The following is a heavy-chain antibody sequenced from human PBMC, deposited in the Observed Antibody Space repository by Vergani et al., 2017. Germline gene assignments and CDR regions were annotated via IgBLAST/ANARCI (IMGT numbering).Heavy chain of an antibody. Sequence: QVQLVQSGAEVKKPGASEKVSCNASGYTFTSYYMHWVRQAPGQGLEWMGIINPSGGSTSYAQKFQGRVTMTRDTSTSTVYMELSSLRSEDTAVYYCAXIAAEGMYYYGMDVWGQGTTVTVSS. CDR3: AXIAAEGMYYYGMDV. D-gene: IGHD6-13*01. J-gene: IGHJ6*02. V-gene: IGHV1-46*03. CDR2: INPSGGST. CDR1: GYTFTSYY.